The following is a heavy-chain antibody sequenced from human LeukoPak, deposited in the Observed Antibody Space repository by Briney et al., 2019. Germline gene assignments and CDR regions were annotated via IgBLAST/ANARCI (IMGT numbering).Heavy chain of an antibody. CDR1: GFTFDDYA. D-gene: IGHD1-26*01. J-gene: IGHJ4*02. CDR2: ISWNSGSI. V-gene: IGHV3-9*03. CDR3: AKATGYIVGANYFDY. Sequence: GRSLRLSCAASGFTFDDYAMHWVRQAPGKGLEWVSGISWNSGSIGYADSVKGRFTISRDNAKNSLYLQMNSLRAEDMALYYCAKATGYIVGANYFDYWGQGTLVTVSS.